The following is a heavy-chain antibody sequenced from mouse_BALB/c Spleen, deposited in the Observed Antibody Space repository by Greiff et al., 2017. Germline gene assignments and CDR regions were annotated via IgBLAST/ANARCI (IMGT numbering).Heavy chain of an antibody. D-gene: IGHD2-14*01. Sequence: VQLQQPGAELVKPGASVKLSCKASGYTFTSYYMYWVKQRPGQGLEWIGGINPSNGGTNFNEKFKSKATLTVDKSSSTAYMQLSSLTSEDSAVYYCTRSGYRYDGAWFAYWGQGTLVTVSA. J-gene: IGHJ3*01. CDR1: GYTFTSYY. CDR3: TRSGYRYDGAWFAY. CDR2: INPSNGGT. V-gene: IGHV1S81*02.